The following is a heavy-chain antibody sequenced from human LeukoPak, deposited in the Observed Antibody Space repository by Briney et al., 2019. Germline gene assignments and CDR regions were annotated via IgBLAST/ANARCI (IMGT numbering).Heavy chain of an antibody. D-gene: IGHD5-18*01. CDR2: IKQDGSEK. Sequence: GGSLRLSCAASGFTFSRYWMTWIRQAPGKGLEWVANIKQDGSEKYYVDSAKGRFTISRDNAKNSLYLQMNSLRAEDTAVYYCARDTGGGYSCYDCWGQGTLVTVSS. J-gene: IGHJ4*02. V-gene: IGHV3-7*01. CDR3: ARDTGGGYSCYDC. CDR1: GFTFSRYW.